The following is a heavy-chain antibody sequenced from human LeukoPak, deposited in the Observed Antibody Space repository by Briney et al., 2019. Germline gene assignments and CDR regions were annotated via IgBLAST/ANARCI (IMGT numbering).Heavy chain of an antibody. CDR2: IYSDGTA. V-gene: IGHV3-53*01. J-gene: IGHJ5*02. CDR1: GFTFSNNR. CDR3: VRDLT. Sequence: GGSLRLSCAASGFTFSNNRMSWVRRAPGKGLEWVSVIYSDGTAYYADSVKGRFTISRDNSKSTLYLQMNSLRADDTAVYYCVRDLTWGQGTLVTVSS.